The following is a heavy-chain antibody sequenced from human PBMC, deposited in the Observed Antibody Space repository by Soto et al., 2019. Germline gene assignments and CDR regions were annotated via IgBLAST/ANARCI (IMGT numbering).Heavy chain of an antibody. CDR1: GFTFSNYV. Sequence: PGGSLRLSCVASGFTFSNYVMSWVRQAPGKGLEWVSTISGSGDSTYYADSVKGRFTISRDNAKNSLYLEMNSLRAEDTAVYYCARESEDLTSNFDYWGQGTLVTVSS. CDR2: ISGSGDST. V-gene: IGHV3-23*01. J-gene: IGHJ4*02. CDR3: ARESEDLTSNFDY.